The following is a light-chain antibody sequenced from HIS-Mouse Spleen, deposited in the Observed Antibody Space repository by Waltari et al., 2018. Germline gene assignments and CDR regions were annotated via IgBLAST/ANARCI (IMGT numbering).Light chain of an antibody. CDR1: QRVLSSSNNKNY. CDR3: QQYYSTPFT. CDR2: WAS. V-gene: IGKV4-1*01. J-gene: IGKJ3*01. Sequence: DIVMTQSPDSLAVSLGERATINCKSSQRVLSSSNNKNYLAWYQQKPGQPPKLLIYWASTRESGVPDRFSGSGSGTDFTLTISSLQAEDVAVYYCQQYYSTPFTFGPGTKVDIK.